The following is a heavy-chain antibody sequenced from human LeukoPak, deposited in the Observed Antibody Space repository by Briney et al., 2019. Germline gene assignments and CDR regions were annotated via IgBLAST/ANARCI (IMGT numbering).Heavy chain of an antibody. J-gene: IGHJ4*02. D-gene: IGHD3-10*01. CDR3: ANLHYGSGSVPDF. CDR2: IDPSDSYA. CDR1: GYNF. V-gene: IGHV5-10-1*01. Sequence: GESLKISCKGSGYNFISWVRQMPGKGLEWMGRIDPSDSYATYNPSFQGHVTISGDKSINTAYLQWSSLKASDTAMYYCANLHYGSGSVPDFWGQGTLVTVSS.